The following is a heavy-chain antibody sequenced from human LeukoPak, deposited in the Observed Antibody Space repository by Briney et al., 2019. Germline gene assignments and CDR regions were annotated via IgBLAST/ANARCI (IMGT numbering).Heavy chain of an antibody. CDR1: GYTFTSYG. CDR2: ISAYNGNT. D-gene: IGHD2-15*01. CDR3: ARLYCSGGSCFSIHFDY. Sequence: GASVKVSCKASGYTFTSYGISWVRQAPGQGLEWMGWISAYNGNTNYAQKLQGRVTMTTDTSTSTAYMELRSLRSDDTVVYYCARLYCSGGSCFSIHFDYWGQGTLVTVSS. V-gene: IGHV1-18*01. J-gene: IGHJ4*02.